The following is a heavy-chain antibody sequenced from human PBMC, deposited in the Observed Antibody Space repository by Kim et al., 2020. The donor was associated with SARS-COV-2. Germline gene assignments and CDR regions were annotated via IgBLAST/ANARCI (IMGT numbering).Heavy chain of an antibody. CDR1: GGSFSGDY. CDR2: INNSESA. CDR3: SRGRGTFVRGVTVDY. J-gene: IGHJ4*01. D-gene: IGHD3-10*01. Sequence: SETLSLTCAVSGGSFSGDYWCWIRQPQGKGMEWVGDINNSESANYYPYLKSRGPITLATSTNKYPLTLSPGTAADTAAAYYSRGRGTFVRGVTVDYW. V-gene: IGHV4-34*01.